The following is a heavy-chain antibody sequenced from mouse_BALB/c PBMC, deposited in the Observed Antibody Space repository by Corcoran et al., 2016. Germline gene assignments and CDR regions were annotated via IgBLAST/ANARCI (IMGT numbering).Heavy chain of an antibody. CDR2: INTYTGEP. CDR1: GYTFTNYR. J-gene: IGHJ3*01. CDR3: ARWGQLGLPTWFAY. V-gene: IGHV9-3-1*01. Sequence: QIQLVQSGPELKKPGETVKISCKASGYTFTNYRMNWVKQAPGKGLKWMGWINTYTGEPTYADDFKGRFAFSLETSASTAYLQINNLKNEDTATYFCARWGQLGLPTWFAYWGQGTLVTVSA. D-gene: IGHD3-1*01.